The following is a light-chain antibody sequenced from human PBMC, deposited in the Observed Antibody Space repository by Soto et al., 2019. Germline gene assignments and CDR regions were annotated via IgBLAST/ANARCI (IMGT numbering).Light chain of an antibody. CDR1: SSDVGGYNY. CDR2: DVS. CDR3: SSYTSSSTLV. Sequence: QSVLTQPASVSGSPGQSITISCTGTSSDVGGYNYVSWYQQHPGKAPKLMIYDVSNRPSGVSSRFSGSKSGNTASLTISGLQAEDEDVYYCSSYTSSSTLVFGTGTKVTVL. J-gene: IGLJ1*01. V-gene: IGLV2-14*01.